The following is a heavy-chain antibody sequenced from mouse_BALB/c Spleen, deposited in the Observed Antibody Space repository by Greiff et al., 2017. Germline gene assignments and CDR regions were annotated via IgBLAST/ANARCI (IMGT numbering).Heavy chain of an antibody. V-gene: IGHV2-2*02. CDR2: IWSGGST. CDR1: GFSLTSYG. CDR3: ARNMGGDYAMDY. J-gene: IGHJ4*01. D-gene: IGHD1-1*02. Sequence: VKLMESGPGLVQPSQSLSITCTVSGFSLTSYGVHWVRQSPGKGLEWLGVIWSGGSTDYNAAFISRLSISKDNSKSQVFFKMNSLQANDTAIYYCARNMGGDYAMDYWGQGTSVTVSS.